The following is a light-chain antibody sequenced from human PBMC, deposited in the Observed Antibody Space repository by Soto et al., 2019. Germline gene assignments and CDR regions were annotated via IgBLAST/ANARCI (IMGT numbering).Light chain of an antibody. V-gene: IGLV3-1*01. Sequence: SYELTQPPSVSVSPGQTASITCSGDKLGDKYACWYQQKPGQSPVLVIYQDSKRPSGIPERFSGSKSGNTATLTISGTQAMDEADYYCQAWVRSNPVVFGGGTKVTVL. J-gene: IGLJ2*01. CDR3: QAWVRSNPVV. CDR1: KLGDKY. CDR2: QDS.